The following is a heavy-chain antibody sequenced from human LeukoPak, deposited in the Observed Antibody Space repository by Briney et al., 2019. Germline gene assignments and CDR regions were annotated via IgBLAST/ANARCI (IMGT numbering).Heavy chain of an antibody. J-gene: IGHJ5*02. D-gene: IGHD3-22*01. CDR3: ATDLGYYDSSGYYYKWFDP. CDR1: GDTLTELS. V-gene: IGHV1-24*01. Sequence: ASVKVSCKVSGDTLTELSMHWVRQAPGKGLEWMGGFDPEDGETIYAQKFQGRVTMTEDTSTDTAYMELSSLRSEDTAVYYCATDLGYYDSSGYYYKWFDPWGQGTLVTVSS. CDR2: FDPEDGET.